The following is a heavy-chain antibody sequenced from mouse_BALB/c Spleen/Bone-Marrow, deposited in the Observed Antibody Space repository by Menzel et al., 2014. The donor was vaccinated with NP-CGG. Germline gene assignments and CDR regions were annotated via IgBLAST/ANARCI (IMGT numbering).Heavy chain of an antibody. J-gene: IGHJ2*01. CDR2: IYPSDNYT. CDR1: GYTFTNYW. CDR3: TRTYEYFDY. V-gene: IGHV1-69*02. Sequence: VQLQQSGAELVRPGASVKLSCKASGYTFTNYWINWVKQRPGQGLEWIGNIYPSDNYTNYNQKFKDKATLTVDKSSSTAYMQLSSPTSEDSAVYYCTRTYEYFDYWGQGTLSQSPQ. D-gene: IGHD2-3*01.